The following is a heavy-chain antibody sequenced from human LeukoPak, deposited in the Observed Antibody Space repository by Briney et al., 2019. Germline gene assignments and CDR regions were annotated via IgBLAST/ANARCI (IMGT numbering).Heavy chain of an antibody. CDR2: ISSSGSTM. Sequence: GGSLRLSCAASGFTFSSYEMNWVRQAPGKGLEWVSYISSSGSTMYCADSVKGRFTISRDNAKKSLYLQMNSLRAEDTAVYYCAREISVAGAYYYYGMDVWGKGTTVTVSS. J-gene: IGHJ6*04. CDR3: AREISVAGAYYYYGMDV. V-gene: IGHV3-48*03. CDR1: GFTFSSYE. D-gene: IGHD6-19*01.